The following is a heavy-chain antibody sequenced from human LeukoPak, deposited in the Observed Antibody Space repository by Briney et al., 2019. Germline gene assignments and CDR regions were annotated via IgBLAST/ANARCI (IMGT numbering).Heavy chain of an antibody. D-gene: IGHD2-15*01. J-gene: IGHJ4*02. Sequence: ASVKVSCKASGYTFTGYYMHWVRQAPGQGLEWMGWINPDNGGTNYAQKFQGRVTMTRDMSISTAYMELSRLRSDDTAVYYCARASYCSDGSCYSDYWGQGTLVTVSS. CDR1: GYTFTGYY. CDR2: INPDNGGT. CDR3: ARASYCSDGSCYSDY. V-gene: IGHV1-2*02.